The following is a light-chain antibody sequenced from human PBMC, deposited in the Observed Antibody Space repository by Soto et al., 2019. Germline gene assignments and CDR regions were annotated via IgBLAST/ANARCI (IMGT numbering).Light chain of an antibody. Sequence: EIVLTQSPGTLSLSPGERATLSCRASQSVSRSYLAWYQQKPGQAPRLLIYGASSRATGIPDRFSGSGSGKDFTLTISKLELEDSAVYYCQQYDGSPPFTFGPGTKVDIK. CDR1: QSVSRSY. V-gene: IGKV3-20*01. J-gene: IGKJ3*01. CDR2: GAS. CDR3: QQYDGSPPFT.